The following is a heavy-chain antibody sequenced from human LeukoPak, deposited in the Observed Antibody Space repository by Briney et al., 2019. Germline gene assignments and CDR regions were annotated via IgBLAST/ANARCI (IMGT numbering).Heavy chain of an antibody. D-gene: IGHD3-10*01. CDR3: ARGRNYYGSGSWRWFDP. CDR1: GGSISSSSYY. V-gene: IGHV4-39*07. CDR2: IYYSGST. J-gene: IGHJ5*02. Sequence: SETLSLTCTVSGGSISSSSYYWGWIRQPPGKGLEWIGSIYYSGSTYYNPSLKSRVTISVDTSKNQFSLKLSSVTAADTAVYYCARGRNYYGSGSWRWFDPWGQGTLVTVSS.